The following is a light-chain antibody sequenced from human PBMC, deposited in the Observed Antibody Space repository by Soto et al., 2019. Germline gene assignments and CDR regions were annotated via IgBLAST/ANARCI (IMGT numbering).Light chain of an antibody. CDR2: ATS. V-gene: IGKV3-20*01. CDR1: QTVNSDY. J-gene: IGKJ1*01. Sequence: EIALTQSPGTLALSPGEAATLSCRASQTVNSDYLAWFQQRPGQAPRLLIFATSRRATDIPDRFSGSGSGTDFTLAIRRLEPEDFAVYYCHQFGYSPRTFGQGPKVDI. CDR3: HQFGYSPRT.